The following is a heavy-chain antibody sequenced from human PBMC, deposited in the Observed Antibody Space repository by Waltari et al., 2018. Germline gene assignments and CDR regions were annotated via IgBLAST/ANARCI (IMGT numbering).Heavy chain of an antibody. D-gene: IGHD6-19*01. V-gene: IGHV3-48*04. CDR2: ISSSSGTI. CDR3: ARRYSSGFDY. J-gene: IGHJ4*02. Sequence: EVQLVESGGGLVQPGGSLRLSCAASGFTFSSYSMNWVRQAPGKGREWVSYISSSSGTIYYADSVKGRFTISRDNAKNSLYLQMNSLRAEDTAVYYCARRYSSGFDYWGQGTLVTVSS. CDR1: GFTFSSYS.